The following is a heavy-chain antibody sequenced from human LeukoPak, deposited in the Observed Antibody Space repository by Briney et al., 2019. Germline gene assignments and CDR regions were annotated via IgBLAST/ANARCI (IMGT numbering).Heavy chain of an antibody. Sequence: GGSLRLSCAASGFTFSSYSMNWVRQAPGKGLEWVSSISSSSSYIYYADSVKGRFTISRDNAKNSLYLQMNSLRAEDTAVYYCARDMAQALWFGELYYGMDVWGQGTTVIVSS. CDR1: GFTFSSYS. V-gene: IGHV3-21*01. D-gene: IGHD3-10*01. J-gene: IGHJ6*02. CDR2: ISSSSSYI. CDR3: ARDMAQALWFGELYYGMDV.